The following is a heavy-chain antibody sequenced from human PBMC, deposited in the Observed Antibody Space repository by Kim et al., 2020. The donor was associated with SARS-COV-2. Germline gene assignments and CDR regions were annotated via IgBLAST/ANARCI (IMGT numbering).Heavy chain of an antibody. CDR2: ISSSGSTI. CDR3: ARADILTGYSVYYYYGMDV. J-gene: IGHJ6*02. Sequence: GGSLRLSCAASGFTFSSYEMNWVRQAPGKGLEWVSYISSSGSTIYYADSVKGRFTISRDNAKNSLYLQMNSLRAEDTAVYYCARADILTGYSVYYYYGMDVWGQGTTVTVSS. V-gene: IGHV3-48*03. CDR1: GFTFSSYE. D-gene: IGHD3-9*01.